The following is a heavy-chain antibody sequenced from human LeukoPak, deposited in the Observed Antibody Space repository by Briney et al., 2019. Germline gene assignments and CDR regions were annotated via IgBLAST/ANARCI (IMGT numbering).Heavy chain of an antibody. J-gene: IGHJ5*02. CDR2: ISGSGGST. V-gene: IGHV3-23*01. Sequence: GGSLRLSCAASGFTFSSYAMSWVRQAPGKGLEWVSAISGSGGSTYYADSVKGRFTISRDNSKNTLYLQMNSLRAEDTAVYYCAKAREYQLLENWFDPWGQGALVTVSS. D-gene: IGHD2-2*01. CDR1: GFTFSSYA. CDR3: AKAREYQLLENWFDP.